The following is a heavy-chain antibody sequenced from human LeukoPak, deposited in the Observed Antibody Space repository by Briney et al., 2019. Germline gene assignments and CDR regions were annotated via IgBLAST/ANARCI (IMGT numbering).Heavy chain of an antibody. CDR2: ISHTGGT. Sequence: SETLSLTCAVSGGSITNGGYSWSWIRQPPGTGLEWIGYISHTGGTYYKPSLKSRVTISVDRSKNQFSLKLTSVTAADTAVYYCARYSSTWPYWYLDLWGRGTLVTVSS. D-gene: IGHD6-13*01. V-gene: IGHV4-30-2*01. J-gene: IGHJ2*01. CDR3: ARYSSTWPYWYLDL. CDR1: GGSITNGGYS.